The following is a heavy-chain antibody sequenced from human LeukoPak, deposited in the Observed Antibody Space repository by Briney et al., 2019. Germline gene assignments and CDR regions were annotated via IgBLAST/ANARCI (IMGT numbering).Heavy chain of an antibody. J-gene: IGHJ4*02. D-gene: IGHD3-3*01. CDR2: IIPILGIA. Sequence: SVKVSCKASGGTFSSYAISWVRQAPGQGLEWMGRIIPILGIANYAQKFQGRVTMTRDTSTSTVYMELSSLRSEDTAVYYCARVIHDFWSGYNFDYWGQGTLVTVSS. CDR1: GGTFSSYA. V-gene: IGHV1-69*04. CDR3: ARVIHDFWSGYNFDY.